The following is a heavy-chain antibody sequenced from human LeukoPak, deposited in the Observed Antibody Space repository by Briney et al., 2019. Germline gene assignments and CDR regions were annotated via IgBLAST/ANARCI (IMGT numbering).Heavy chain of an antibody. CDR1: GGTISSGGNY. V-gene: IGHV4-31*01. Sequence: PSQTLSLTCTVSGGTISSGGNYWSWIRQHPGKDLEWVGYIYCSGCNYYTPYLRSPVSRDVDKSKNPFSLKLSSVSAADTAVYYCARAKMTTSAFDIWGQGTMVTVFS. CDR2: IYCSGCN. CDR3: ARAKMTTSAFDI. J-gene: IGHJ3*02. D-gene: IGHD5-24*01.